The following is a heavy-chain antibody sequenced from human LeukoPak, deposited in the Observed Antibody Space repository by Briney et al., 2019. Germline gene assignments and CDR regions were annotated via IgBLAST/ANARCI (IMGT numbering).Heavy chain of an antibody. J-gene: IGHJ4*02. CDR2: IVPNSGGT. Sequence: ASVKVSCKTSGYSFTDYYIHWVRQAPGQGLEWMGWIVPNSGGTNYAQKLQGRVTMTRDTSIRTAYMDLSRLTYDDTAVYYCATLGATSFYYWGQGTLVTVSP. CDR3: ATLGATSFYY. V-gene: IGHV1-2*02. D-gene: IGHD5-12*01. CDR1: GYSFTDYY.